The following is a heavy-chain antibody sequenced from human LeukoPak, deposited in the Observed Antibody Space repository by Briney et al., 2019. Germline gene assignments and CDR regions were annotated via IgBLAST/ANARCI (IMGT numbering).Heavy chain of an antibody. V-gene: IGHV4-38-2*01. CDR1: GYFISSGYY. CDR2: IYHSGST. Sequence: SETLSLTFSVSGYFISSGYYWGWIRQPPGKGLEWIGSIYHSGSTYYNPSLKSRVTISVDTSKNQFSLKLSSVTAADTAVYYCARTNFWSGYYFFDYWGQGTLVTVFS. J-gene: IGHJ4*02. D-gene: IGHD3-3*01. CDR3: ARTNFWSGYYFFDY.